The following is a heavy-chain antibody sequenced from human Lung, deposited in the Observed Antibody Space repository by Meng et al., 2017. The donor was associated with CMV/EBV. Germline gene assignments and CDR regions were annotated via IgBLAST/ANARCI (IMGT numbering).Heavy chain of an antibody. D-gene: IGHD2-2*02. Sequence: GESLKISCAASGFTVSSNYMSWVRQAPGKGLEWVSVIYSGGSTYYADSVKGRFTISRDNSKNTLYLQMNSLRAEDTAVYYCARIVVPAAIDYWGQCTRVTFSS. V-gene: IGHV3-53*01. CDR3: ARIVVPAAIDY. CDR2: IYSGGST. CDR1: GFTVSSNY. J-gene: IGHJ4*02.